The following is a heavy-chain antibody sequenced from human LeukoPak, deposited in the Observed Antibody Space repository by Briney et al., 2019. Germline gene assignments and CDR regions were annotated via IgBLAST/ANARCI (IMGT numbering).Heavy chain of an antibody. CDR1: GYTFTSYG. CDR2: ISAYNGNT. CDR3: ARGPITMIVVVISHAFDI. J-gene: IGHJ3*02. D-gene: IGHD3-22*01. V-gene: IGHV1-18*01. Sequence: GASVKVSCKASGYTFTSYGISWVRQAPGQGLEWMGWISAYNGNTNYAQKLQGRVTMTTDTSTSTAYMELRSLRSDDTAVYYCARGPITMIVVVISHAFDIWGQGTVVTVSS.